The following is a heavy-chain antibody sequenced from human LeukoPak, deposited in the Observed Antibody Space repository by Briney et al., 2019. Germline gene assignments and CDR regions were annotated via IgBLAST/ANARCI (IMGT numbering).Heavy chain of an antibody. V-gene: IGHV3-30-3*01. CDR2: ISYDGSNK. CDR1: GFTFSSYA. CDR3: ARDGLRFLEWEYYFDY. Sequence: PGGSLRLSCAASGFTFSSYAMHWVRQAPGKGLEWVAVISYDGSNKYYADSVKGRFTISRDNSKNTLYLQMNSLRAEDTAVYYCARDGLRFLEWEYYFDYWGQGTLVTVSS. D-gene: IGHD3-3*01. J-gene: IGHJ4*02.